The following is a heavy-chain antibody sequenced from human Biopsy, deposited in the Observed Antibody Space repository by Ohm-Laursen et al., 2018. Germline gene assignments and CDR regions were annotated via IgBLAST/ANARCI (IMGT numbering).Heavy chain of an antibody. Sequence: TLTLTSTFSGFSLTTSGVGVSWVRQPPGKGLEWIGHIYYSVMTNYNPSLQSRVSISVDTSRNQVSLTLRSVTAADTAVYYCARDSGILNYGNFKYYHYYGMDVWGQGTKVTVSS. D-gene: IGHD4-11*01. CDR3: ARDSGILNYGNFKYYHYYGMDV. CDR2: IYYSVMT. V-gene: IGHV4-61*08. CDR1: GFSLTTSGVG. J-gene: IGHJ6*02.